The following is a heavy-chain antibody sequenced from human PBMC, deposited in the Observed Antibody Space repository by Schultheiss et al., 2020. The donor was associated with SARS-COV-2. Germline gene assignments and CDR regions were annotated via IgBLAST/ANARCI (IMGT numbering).Heavy chain of an antibody. CDR2: INPSGGST. CDR3: AREVDFWSGYYPGGGYGMDV. Sequence: ASVKVSCKASGYTFTSYYMHWVRQAPGQGLEWMGIINPSGGSTSYAQKFQGRVTMTRDTSTSTVYMELSSLRSEDTAVYYCAREVDFWSGYYPGGGYGMDVWGQGTTVTVSS. J-gene: IGHJ6*02. D-gene: IGHD3-3*01. V-gene: IGHV1-46*01. CDR1: GYTFTSYY.